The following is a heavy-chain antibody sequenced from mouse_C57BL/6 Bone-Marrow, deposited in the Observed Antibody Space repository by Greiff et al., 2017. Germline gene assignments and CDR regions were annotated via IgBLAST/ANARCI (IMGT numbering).Heavy chain of an antibody. D-gene: IGHD2-1*01. CDR1: GFSLTSYG. CDR2: IWSDGST. V-gene: IGHV2-6-1*01. Sequence: VMLVESGPGLVAPSQSLSITCTVSGFSLTSYGVHWVRQPPGKGLEWLVVIWSDGSTTYNSALKSRLSISTDNSKSQVFLKMNSLQTDDTAMYYCDRQDYGNYVGYAMDYWGQGTSVTGSS. J-gene: IGHJ4*01. CDR3: DRQDYGNYVGYAMDY.